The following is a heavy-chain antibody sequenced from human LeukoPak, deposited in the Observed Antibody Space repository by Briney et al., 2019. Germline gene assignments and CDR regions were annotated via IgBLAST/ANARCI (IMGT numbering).Heavy chain of an antibody. CDR1: GYTFTSYG. CDR2: ISAYNGST. J-gene: IGHJ3*02. CDR3: ARAYCSSTSCYRGDDAFDI. V-gene: IGHV1-18*01. Sequence: ASVKVSCKASGYTFTSYGISWVRQAPGQGLEWMGWISAYNGSTNYAQKLQGRVTMTTDTSTSTAYMELRSLRSDDTAVYYCARAYCSSTSCYRGDDAFDIWGQGTMVTVSS. D-gene: IGHD2-2*01.